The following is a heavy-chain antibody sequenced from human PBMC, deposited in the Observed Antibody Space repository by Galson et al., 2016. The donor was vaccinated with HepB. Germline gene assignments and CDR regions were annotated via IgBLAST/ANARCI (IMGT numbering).Heavy chain of an antibody. V-gene: IGHV3-48*03. CDR1: GFTFSDYE. CDR2: ISSSGSTI. Sequence: SLRLSCAASGFTFSDYEMNWVRQPPGKGLEWVAYISSSGSTIYYADSVKGRFTISRDNAKNTLYLQMNSLRAEDTAVYLCARDNYDFRSGYFPHLFDYWGQGTAVTVSS. J-gene: IGHJ4*02. D-gene: IGHD3-3*01. CDR3: ARDNYDFRSGYFPHLFDY.